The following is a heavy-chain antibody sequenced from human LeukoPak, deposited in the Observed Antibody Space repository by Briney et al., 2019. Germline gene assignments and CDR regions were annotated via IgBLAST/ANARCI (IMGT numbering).Heavy chain of an antibody. V-gene: IGHV3-23*01. D-gene: IGHD1-26*01. CDR2: SGGSGGGA. J-gene: IGHJ4*02. CDR1: GFSFSVYA. CDR3: AKARGATVNDPADY. Sequence: GVSLRLSCAAYGFSFSVYALKWVRQAPGQGRVWVSSSGGSGGGAWHEASVKGRFSISRDNSKNALYLQMSSLRDEDTALYSCAKARGATVNDPADYWGQGILVTVSS.